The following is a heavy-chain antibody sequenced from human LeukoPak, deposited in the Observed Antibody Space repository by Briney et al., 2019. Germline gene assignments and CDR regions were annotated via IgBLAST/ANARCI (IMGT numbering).Heavy chain of an antibody. CDR3: ATSGGGIAGATSTGDYFDY. D-gene: IGHD1-26*01. V-gene: IGHV1-2*04. CDR1: GNTFTGYY. CDR2: INPNSGGT. Sequence: ASVKVSCKASGNTFTGYYMHWVRQAPGQGLEWMGWINPNSGGTKYAQKFQGWVTMTRDTSISTAYMELSRLTSDDTAVYYCATSGGGIAGATSTGDYFDYWGQGTLVSVSS. J-gene: IGHJ4*02.